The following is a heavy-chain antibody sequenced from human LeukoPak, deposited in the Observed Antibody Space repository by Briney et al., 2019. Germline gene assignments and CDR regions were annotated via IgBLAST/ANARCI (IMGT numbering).Heavy chain of an antibody. CDR1: GGSISSYY. V-gene: IGHV4-59*01. Sequence: PSETLSLTCTVSGGSISSYYWSWIRQPPGKGLEWIGYMYYSGSTNYNPSPNYNPSLKSRVTISVDTSKNQFSLKLSSVTAADTAVYYCARDVGATPGYFDYWGQGTLVTVSS. J-gene: IGHJ4*02. D-gene: IGHD1-26*01. CDR2: MYYSGST. CDR3: ARDVGATPGYFDY.